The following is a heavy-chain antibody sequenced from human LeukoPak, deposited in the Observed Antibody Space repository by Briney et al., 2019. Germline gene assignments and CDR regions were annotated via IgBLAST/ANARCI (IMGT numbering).Heavy chain of an antibody. D-gene: IGHD4-17*01. CDR1: GYTFTTYG. CDR2: ISGYNGNT. CDR3: ARDWWYGDYSIGNN. V-gene: IGHV1-18*01. J-gene: IGHJ4*02. Sequence: ASVKVSCKASGYTFTTYGISWVRQAPGQGLEWMGWISGYNGNTKYAQNFQGRVTVSTDTSTTTAYMELRSLRSGDTAVYYCARDWWYGDYSIGNNWGQGTLVTVSS.